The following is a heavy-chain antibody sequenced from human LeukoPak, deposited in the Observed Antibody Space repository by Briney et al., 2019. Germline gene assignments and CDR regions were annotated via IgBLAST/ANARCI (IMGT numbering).Heavy chain of an antibody. CDR2: ISYDGSNK. Sequence: PERSLRLSCAASGFTFSSYAMHWVRQAPGKGLEWVAVISYDGSNKYYADSVKGRFTISRDNSKNTLYLQMNSLRAEDTAVYYCARDRHYYGSGSENWFDPWGQGTLVIVSS. J-gene: IGHJ5*02. CDR3: ARDRHYYGSGSENWFDP. D-gene: IGHD3-10*01. CDR1: GFTFSSYA. V-gene: IGHV3-30*04.